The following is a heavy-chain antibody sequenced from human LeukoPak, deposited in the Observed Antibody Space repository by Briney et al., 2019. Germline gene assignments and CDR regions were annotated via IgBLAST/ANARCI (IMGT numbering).Heavy chain of an antibody. CDR3: ARSPLSSSGWYRADY. Sequence: PSETLSLTCTVSGGSIRTYYWNCIRQPAGKGLEWIGRIDGSGSTTFSPSLRSRVTMSVDSSKSQISLNLNSVTAADTAMYYCARSPLSSSGWYRADYWGQGTLVTVSS. J-gene: IGHJ4*02. D-gene: IGHD6-19*01. CDR1: GGSIRTYY. CDR2: IDGSGST. V-gene: IGHV4-4*07.